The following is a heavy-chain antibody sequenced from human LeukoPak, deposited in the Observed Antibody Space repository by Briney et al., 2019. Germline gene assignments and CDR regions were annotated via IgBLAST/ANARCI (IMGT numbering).Heavy chain of an antibody. CDR3: ARVSFGGYDYVYWFDP. D-gene: IGHD5-12*01. Sequence: SVKVSCKASGSTFTSYGIGWVQQAPGQGLEWIGWISAYNGNTNYAQKLQGRVTMTTETSTSTAYMELRSLRSDDTAVYYCARVSFGGYDYVYWFDPWGQGTLVTVSS. J-gene: IGHJ5*02. CDR1: GSTFTSYG. CDR2: ISAYNGNT. V-gene: IGHV1-18*01.